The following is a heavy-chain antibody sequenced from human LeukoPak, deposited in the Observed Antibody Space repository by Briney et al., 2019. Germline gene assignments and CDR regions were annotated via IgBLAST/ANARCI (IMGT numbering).Heavy chain of an antibody. CDR1: GYTFTSYG. Sequence: GASVKVSCKASGYTFTSYGISWVRQAPGQGLEWMGWISANNGNTNYAQKLQGRVTMTTDTSTSTAYMELRSLRSDDTAVYYCARSVTTVVTPIYYYYYMDVWGKGTTVTISS. CDR3: ARSVTTVVTPIYYYYYMDV. V-gene: IGHV1-18*01. CDR2: ISANNGNT. J-gene: IGHJ6*03. D-gene: IGHD4-23*01.